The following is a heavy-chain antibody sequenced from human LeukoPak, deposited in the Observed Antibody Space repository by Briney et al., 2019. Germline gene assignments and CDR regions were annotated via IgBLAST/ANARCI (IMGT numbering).Heavy chain of an antibody. J-gene: IGHJ4*02. V-gene: IGHV4-59*01. D-gene: IGHD3-3*01. CDR2: IYYSGST. CDR1: GGSISSYY. CDR3: ARAGSMFGVVVFDY. Sequence: NPSETLSLTCTVSGGSISSYYWSWIRQPPGKGLEWIGYIYYSGSTDYNPSLKSRVNISVDTSKNQFSLKLSSVTAADTAVYYCARAGSMFGVVVFDYWGQGTLVTVSS.